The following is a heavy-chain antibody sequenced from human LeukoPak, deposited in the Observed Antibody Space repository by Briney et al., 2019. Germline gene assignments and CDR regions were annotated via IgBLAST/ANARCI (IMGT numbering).Heavy chain of an antibody. D-gene: IGHD1-26*01. V-gene: IGHV1-46*03. CDR1: GYTYTSYY. Sequence: ASVKVSCKASGYTYTSYYMHWVRQAPGQGLEWMGIINRSGADTSHAPKFQGRVTMTWDTSTSTAYMELNSLRSEDTAVYYCAVGATDYWGQGTLVTVSS. J-gene: IGHJ4*02. CDR3: AVGATDY. CDR2: INRSGADT.